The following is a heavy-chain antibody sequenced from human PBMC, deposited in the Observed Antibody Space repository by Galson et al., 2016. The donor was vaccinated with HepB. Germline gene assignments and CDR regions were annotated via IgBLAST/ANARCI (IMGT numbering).Heavy chain of an antibody. Sequence: SLRLSCAASGFSFSSQAMYWVRQAPGKGLEWVAVISYDERNKYYTDSVKGRFTVSRDSSKYTLYLQMNSLRIEDTAFYYCAASPATTEVPEGYALDFWGQGTMVTVSS. CDR3: AASPATTEVPEGYALDF. V-gene: IGHV3-30*04. D-gene: IGHD4-11*01. J-gene: IGHJ3*01. CDR2: ISYDERNK. CDR1: GFSFSSQA.